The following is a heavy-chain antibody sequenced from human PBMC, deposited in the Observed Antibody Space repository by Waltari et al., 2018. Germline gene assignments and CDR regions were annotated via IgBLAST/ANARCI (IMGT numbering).Heavy chain of an antibody. V-gene: IGHV4-4*07. CDR2: IYTSGST. CDR3: AREGSSSSGYEVGDAFDI. D-gene: IGHD6-6*01. Sequence: QVQLQESGPGLVKPSETLSLTCTVSGGSISSYYWSWIRQTAGKGLEWIGRIYTSGSTNYNPSLKSRVTMSVDTSKNQFSLKLSSVTAADTAVYYCAREGSSSSGYEVGDAFDIWGQGTMVTVSS. J-gene: IGHJ3*02. CDR1: GGSISSYY.